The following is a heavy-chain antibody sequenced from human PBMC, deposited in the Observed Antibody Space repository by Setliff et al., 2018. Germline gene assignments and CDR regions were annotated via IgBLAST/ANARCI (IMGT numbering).Heavy chain of an antibody. V-gene: IGHV3-49*04. CDR1: GFTFGDYA. Sequence: GSLRLSCTASGFTFGDYAMSWVRQAPGKGLEWVGFIRSKAYGGTTEYAASVKGRFTISRDDSKSIAYLQMNSLKTEDTAVYYCTRVEFYCSGGSCYYFDYWGQGTLVTVSS. CDR3: TRVEFYCSGGSCYYFDY. D-gene: IGHD2-15*01. CDR2: IRSKAYGGTT. J-gene: IGHJ4*02.